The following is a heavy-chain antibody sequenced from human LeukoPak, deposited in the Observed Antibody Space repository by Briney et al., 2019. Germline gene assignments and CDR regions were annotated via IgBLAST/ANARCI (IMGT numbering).Heavy chain of an antibody. Sequence: GGSLRLSCAASGFTFSSYAMSWVRQAPGKGLEWVSAISGSGGSTYYADSVKGRFTISRDNSKNTLYLEMNSLRAEDTADKYCXXXXXXXXXXXXXDSSGYYPFDYWGQGTLVTVSS. D-gene: IGHD3-22*01. CDR1: GFTFSSYA. J-gene: IGHJ4*02. CDR2: ISGSGGST. CDR3: XXXXXXXXXXXXXDSSGYYPFDY. V-gene: IGHV3-23*01.